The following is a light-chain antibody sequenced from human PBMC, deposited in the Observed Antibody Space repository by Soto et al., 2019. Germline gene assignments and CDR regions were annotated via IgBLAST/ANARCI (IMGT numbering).Light chain of an antibody. CDR2: EVS. CDR3: SSYTSSSTGYV. J-gene: IGLJ1*01. Sequence: QAASVSGSPGQSITISCTGTSSDVGGYNYVSWYQQHPGKAPKLMIYEVSNRPSGVSNRFSGSKSGNTASLTISGLQAEDEADYYCSSYTSSSTGYVFGTGTKLTVL. CDR1: SSDVGGYNY. V-gene: IGLV2-14*01.